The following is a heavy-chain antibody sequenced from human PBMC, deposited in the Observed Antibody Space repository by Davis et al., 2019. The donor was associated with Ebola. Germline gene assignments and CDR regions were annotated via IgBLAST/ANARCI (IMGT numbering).Heavy chain of an antibody. V-gene: IGHV1-69*04. D-gene: IGHD1-1*01. Sequence: SVKVSCKASGGTFSSYAISWVRQAPGQGLEWMGRIIPILGIANYAQKFQGRVTITADKSTSTAYMELSSLRSEDTAVYYCARDGLERPFDYWGQGTLVTVSS. CDR2: IIPILGIA. J-gene: IGHJ4*02. CDR3: ARDGLERPFDY. CDR1: GGTFSSYA.